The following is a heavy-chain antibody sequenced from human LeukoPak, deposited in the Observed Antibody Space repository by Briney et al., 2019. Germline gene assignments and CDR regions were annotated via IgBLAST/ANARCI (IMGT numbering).Heavy chain of an antibody. CDR1: GYTFTSYG. V-gene: IGHV1-18*01. CDR3: ARDRPYCSSTSCYRAKNWFDP. J-gene: IGHJ5*02. D-gene: IGHD2-2*01. CDR2: ISAYNGNT. Sequence: ASVKVSCKASGYTFTSYGISWVRQAPGQGLELMGWISAYNGNTNYAQKLQGRVTMTTDTSTSTAYMELRSLRSDDTAVYYCARDRPYCSSTSCYRAKNWFDPWGQGTLVTVSS.